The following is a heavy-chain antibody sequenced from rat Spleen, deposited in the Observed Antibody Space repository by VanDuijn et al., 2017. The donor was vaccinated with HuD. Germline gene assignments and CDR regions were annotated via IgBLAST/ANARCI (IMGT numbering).Heavy chain of an antibody. CDR2: IIYDGSST. D-gene: IGHD1-9*01. V-gene: IGHV5-17*01. CDR1: GFTFSDYA. CDR3: ARHVASYYGYTYGWYFDF. Sequence: EVQLVESGGGLVQPGRSLKLSCAASGFTFSDYAMAWVRQAPKKGLEWIATIIYDGSSTYYRDSVKGRFTISRDNAKSTLYLQMDSLRSEDTATYYCARHVASYYGYTYGWYFDFWGPGTMVTVSS. J-gene: IGHJ1*01.